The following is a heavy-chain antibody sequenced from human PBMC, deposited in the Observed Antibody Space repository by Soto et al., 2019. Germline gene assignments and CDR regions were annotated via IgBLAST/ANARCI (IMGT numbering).Heavy chain of an antibody. CDR3: ARDPPKSSGYYYAFDY. CDR2: ISSSGSTI. J-gene: IGHJ4*02. CDR1: GFTFSSYE. V-gene: IGHV3-48*03. D-gene: IGHD3-22*01. Sequence: PGGSLRLSCAASGFTFSSYEMNWVRQAPGKGLEWVSYISSSGSTIYYADSVKGRFTISRDNAKNSLYLQMNSLRAEDTAVYYCARDPPKSSGYYYAFDYWGQGTLVTGSS.